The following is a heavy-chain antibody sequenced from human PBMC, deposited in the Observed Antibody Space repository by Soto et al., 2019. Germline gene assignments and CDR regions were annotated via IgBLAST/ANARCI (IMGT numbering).Heavy chain of an antibody. J-gene: IGHJ4*02. CDR3: AHSDGGYEIIYFDF. V-gene: IGHV3-73*01. CDR2: IRSKANNYAT. Sequence: PGGSLRLSCAASGFTFSGSAMHWVRQASGKGLEWVGRIRSKANNYATAYGASVKGRFTISRDDSKNTAYLQMNSLKTEDTATYFCAHSDGGYEIIYFDFWGQGIPVTVSS. D-gene: IGHD5-12*01. CDR1: GFTFSGSA.